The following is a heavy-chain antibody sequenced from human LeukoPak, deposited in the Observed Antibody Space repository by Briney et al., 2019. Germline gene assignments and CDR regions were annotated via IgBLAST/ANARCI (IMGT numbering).Heavy chain of an antibody. D-gene: IGHD3-3*01. J-gene: IGHJ4*02. Sequence: ASVKVSCKVSGYTLTELSMHWVRQAPGKGLEWMGGFDPEDGETIYAQKFQGRVTMTEDTSTDTAYMELSSLRSEDTAVYYCATDLEIGVAHTYGYWGQGTLVTVSS. CDR3: ATDLEIGVAHTYGY. V-gene: IGHV1-24*01. CDR1: GYTLTELS. CDR2: FDPEDGET.